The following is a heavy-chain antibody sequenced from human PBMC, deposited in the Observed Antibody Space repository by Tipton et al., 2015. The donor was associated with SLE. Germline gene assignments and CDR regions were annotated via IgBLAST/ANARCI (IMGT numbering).Heavy chain of an antibody. CDR2: IYHSGST. V-gene: IGHV4-38-2*02. J-gene: IGHJ4*02. CDR1: GYSISSGYY. CDR3: ARGLLGAALDY. Sequence: TLSLTCTVSGYSISSGYYWGWIRQPPGKGLEWIGSIYHSGSTNYNPSLKSRVTISVDTSKNQFSLKLSSVTAADTAVYYCARGLLGAALDYWGQGTLVTVSS. D-gene: IGHD6-6*01.